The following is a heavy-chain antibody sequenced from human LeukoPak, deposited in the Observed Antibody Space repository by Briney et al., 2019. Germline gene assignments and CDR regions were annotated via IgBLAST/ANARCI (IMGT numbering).Heavy chain of an antibody. J-gene: IGHJ4*02. CDR2: MYYSGAT. CDR3: VRLGRMGNVVY. Sequence: SETLSLTCTVSGGSISRTSQYWGWIRQPPENGLEWIGSMYYSGATYYNPSLKSRVTISLDTSENQFSLTLTSVTAADTAVYYCVRLGRMGNVVYWGQGTLVPVSS. CDR1: GGSISRTSQY. V-gene: IGHV4-39*01. D-gene: IGHD3/OR15-3a*01.